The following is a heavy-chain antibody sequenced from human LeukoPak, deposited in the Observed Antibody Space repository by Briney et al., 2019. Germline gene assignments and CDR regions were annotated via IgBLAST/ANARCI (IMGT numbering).Heavy chain of an antibody. D-gene: IGHD6-19*01. CDR2: IYYSGST. V-gene: IGHV4-31*03. J-gene: IGHJ6*02. CDR3: APEFGWYYHYGMDV. Sequence: SETLSLTCTVSGGSISSGGYYWSWIRQHPGKGLEWIGYIYYSGSTYYNPSLKSRVTISVDTSKNQFSLKLSSVTAADTAVYYCAPEFGWYYHYGMDVWGQGATVTVSS. CDR1: GGSISSGGYY.